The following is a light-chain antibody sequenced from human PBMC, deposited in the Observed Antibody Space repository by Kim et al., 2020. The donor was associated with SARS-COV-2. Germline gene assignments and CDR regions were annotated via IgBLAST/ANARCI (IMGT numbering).Light chain of an antibody. J-gene: IGKJ4*01. V-gene: IGKV3-11*01. CDR3: QQRADWLS. Sequence: SLSPGERATLSCRASQSVSSYVAWYQQKPGRSPRLLIYDACNRATGIPARFSGSGSGTDFTLTISSLEPEDFAVYYCQQRADWLSFGGGTKVDIK. CDR2: DAC. CDR1: QSVSSY.